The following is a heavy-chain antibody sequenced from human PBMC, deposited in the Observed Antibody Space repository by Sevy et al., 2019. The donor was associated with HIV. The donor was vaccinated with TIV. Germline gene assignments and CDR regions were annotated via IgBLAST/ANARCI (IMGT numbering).Heavy chain of an antibody. CDR3: ARSISWYASFDY. CDR2: IIPMLGTA. Sequence: ASVKVSCKASGRTFNSYAISWVRQAPGQGLEWMGGIIPMLGTAYYVQKFQDRVTITADESTSTAYIELSSLRSEDTAVYYCARSISWYASFDYWGQGTLVTVSS. V-gene: IGHV1-69*13. D-gene: IGHD6-13*01. J-gene: IGHJ4*02. CDR1: GRTFNSYA.